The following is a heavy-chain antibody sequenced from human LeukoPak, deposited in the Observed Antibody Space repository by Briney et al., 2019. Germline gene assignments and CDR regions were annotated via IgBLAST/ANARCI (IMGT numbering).Heavy chain of an antibody. J-gene: IGHJ4*02. Sequence: SETPSLTCAVYGGSFSGYYWSWIRQPPGKGLEWIGEINHRGSTNYNPSLKSRVTISVDTSKNQFSLKLSSVTAADTAVYYCARGGPYGDYLGYWGQGTLVSVS. CDR3: ARGGPYGDYLGY. CDR2: INHRGST. D-gene: IGHD4-17*01. V-gene: IGHV4-34*01. CDR1: GGSFSGYY.